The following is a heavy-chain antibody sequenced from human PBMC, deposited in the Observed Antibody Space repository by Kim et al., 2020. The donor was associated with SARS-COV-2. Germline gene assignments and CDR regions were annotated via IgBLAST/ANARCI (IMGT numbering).Heavy chain of an antibody. D-gene: IGHD3-9*01. J-gene: IGHJ6*02. CDR2: ISGSGGST. Sequence: GSLRLSCAASGFTFSSYAMSWVRQAPGKGLEWVSAISGSGGSTYYADSVKGRFTISRDNSKNTLYLQMNSLRAEDTAVYYCAKAGAGGPPTNVVLRYFDWGRDYYYYGMDVWGQGTMVTVSS. V-gene: IGHV3-23*01. CDR1: GFTFSSYA. CDR3: AKAGAGGPPTNVVLRYFDWGRDYYYYGMDV.